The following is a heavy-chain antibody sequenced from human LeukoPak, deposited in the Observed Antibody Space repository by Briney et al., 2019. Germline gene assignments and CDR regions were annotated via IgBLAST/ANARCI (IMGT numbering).Heavy chain of an antibody. CDR3: AKTVTVTTSAFDI. D-gene: IGHD4-17*01. Sequence: SETLSLTCIVSGYSISNGYYWGWIRQPPGKGLEWIGSLFHSGSTYYNPSLKSRVTISVDTSKNQFSLKLNSVTAADTAVYYCAKTVTVTTSAFDIWGQGTMVTVSS. CDR2: LFHSGST. V-gene: IGHV4-38-2*02. CDR1: GYSISNGYY. J-gene: IGHJ3*02.